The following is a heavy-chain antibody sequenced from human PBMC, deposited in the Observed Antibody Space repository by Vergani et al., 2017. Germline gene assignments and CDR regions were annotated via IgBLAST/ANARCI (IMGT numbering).Heavy chain of an antibody. Sequence: EVQLVQSGAEVKKPGESLRISCKGSGYSFTSYWIGWVRQMPGKGLEWMGIIYPGDSDTRYSPSFQGQVTISADKYISNAYLQWSSLKASDTAMYYCARLLGYCSGGSCYPPANAFDIWGQGTMVTVSS. CDR2: IYPGDSDT. CDR3: ARLLGYCSGGSCYPPANAFDI. V-gene: IGHV5-51*01. J-gene: IGHJ3*02. D-gene: IGHD2-15*01. CDR1: GYSFTSYW.